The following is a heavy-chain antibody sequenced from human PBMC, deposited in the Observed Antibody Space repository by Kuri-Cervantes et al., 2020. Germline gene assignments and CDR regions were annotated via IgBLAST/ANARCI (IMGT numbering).Heavy chain of an antibody. CDR3: ARGGAMVQVNDY. V-gene: IGHV3-48*04. CDR1: GFTFSSYG. Sequence: GESLKISCAASGFTFSSYGMNWVRQAPGKGLEWVSYISSSGSTIYYADSVKGRFTISRDNAKNSLYLQMNSLRAEDTAVYYCARGGAMVQVNDYWGQGTLVTVSS. CDR2: ISSSGSTI. D-gene: IGHD3-10*01. J-gene: IGHJ4*02.